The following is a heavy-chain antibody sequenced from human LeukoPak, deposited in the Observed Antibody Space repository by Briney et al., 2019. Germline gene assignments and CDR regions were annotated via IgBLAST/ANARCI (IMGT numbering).Heavy chain of an antibody. CDR3: AKSRYYYDRVGAFDI. J-gene: IGHJ3*02. D-gene: IGHD3-22*01. CDR2: ISYDGSNK. V-gene: IGHV3-30*18. CDR1: GFTFSSYG. Sequence: PGGSLRLSCAASGFTFSSYGMHWVRQAPGKGLEWVAVISYDGSNKYYADSVKGRFTISRDNSKNTLYLQMNSLRAEDTAVYYCAKSRYYYDRVGAFDIWGQGTMVTVSS.